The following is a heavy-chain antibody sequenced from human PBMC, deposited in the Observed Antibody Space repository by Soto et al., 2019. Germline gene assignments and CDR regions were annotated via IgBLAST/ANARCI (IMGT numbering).Heavy chain of an antibody. Sequence: PGGSLRLSCTTSGFTFSDYAMSWFRQAPGKGLEWIGYIRSNTYGGTTEYAASVKGRFTISRDGSKRVAHLQMNSLETEDTAVYFCARRKYLDYWGQGTLVTVSS. CDR2: IRSNTYGGTT. V-gene: IGHV3-49*01. CDR1: GFTFSDYA. CDR3: ARRKYLDY. D-gene: IGHD6-6*01. J-gene: IGHJ4*02.